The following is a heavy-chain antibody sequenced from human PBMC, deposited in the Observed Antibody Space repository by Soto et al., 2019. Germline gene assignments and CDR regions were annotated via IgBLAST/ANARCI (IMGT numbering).Heavy chain of an antibody. CDR1: GGSISSSSYY. CDR2: IYYSGST. J-gene: IGHJ5*02. D-gene: IGHD5-12*01. V-gene: IGHV4-39*01. Sequence: PSGTLSLTCTVSGGSISSSSYYGGWIRQPPGKGLEWIGSIYYSGSTYYNPSLKSRVTISVDTSKNQFPLKLSSVTAADTAVYYCARRGYSGYGLGWFDPWGQGTLVTVSS. CDR3: ARRGYSGYGLGWFDP.